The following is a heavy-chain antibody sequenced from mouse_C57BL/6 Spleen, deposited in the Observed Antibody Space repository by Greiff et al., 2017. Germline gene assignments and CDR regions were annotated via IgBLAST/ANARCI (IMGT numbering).Heavy chain of an antibody. CDR2: ISSGSSTI. Sequence: DVKLVESGGGLVKPGGSLKLSCAASGFTFSDYGMHWVRQAPEKGLEWVAYISSGSSTIYYADTVKGRFTISRDNAKNTLFLQMTSLRSEDTAMYYCARDGTRYVDYWGQGTTLTVSS. J-gene: IGHJ2*01. CDR1: GFTFSDYG. CDR3: ARDGTRYVDY. D-gene: IGHD4-1*01. V-gene: IGHV5-17*01.